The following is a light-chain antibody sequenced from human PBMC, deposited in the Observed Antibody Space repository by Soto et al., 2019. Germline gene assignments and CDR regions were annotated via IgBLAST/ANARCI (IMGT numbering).Light chain of an antibody. V-gene: IGKV1-5*03. CDR3: QQYNSYSEA. CDR1: QTISSW. J-gene: IGKJ1*01. CDR2: KAS. Sequence: DIQMTQSPSTLSGSVGDRVTITCRASQTISSWLAWYQQKPGKAPKLLIYKASTLKSGVPSRFSGSGSGTEFPLTISRLQPDDFATYYCQQYNSYSEAFGQGPKVELK.